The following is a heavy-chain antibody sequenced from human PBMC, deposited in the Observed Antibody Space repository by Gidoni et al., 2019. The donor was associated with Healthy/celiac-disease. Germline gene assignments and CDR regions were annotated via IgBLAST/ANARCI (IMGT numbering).Heavy chain of an antibody. CDR2: MDDSGST. J-gene: IGHJ3*02. V-gene: IGHV4-31*03. CDR3: ARGRGYCSSTSCYDAFDI. D-gene: IGHD2-2*03. Sequence: VQLQESGPGLVKPSQTLSLTCTVSGGPIRSGGYYWSWIRQHPGKGLEWIGYMDDSGSTYYNPSLKSRVTISVDTSKNQFSLKLSSVTAADTAVYYCARGRGYCSSTSCYDAFDIWGQGTMVTVSS. CDR1: GGPIRSGGYY.